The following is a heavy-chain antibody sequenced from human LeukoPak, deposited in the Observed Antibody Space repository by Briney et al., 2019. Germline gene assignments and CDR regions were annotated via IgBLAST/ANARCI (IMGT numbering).Heavy chain of an antibody. J-gene: IGHJ6*03. D-gene: IGHD3-3*01. V-gene: IGHV3-7*01. Sequence: PGGSLRLSCAASGVSFSSYWMTWVRQAPGKGLEWVANIKQDGSEKYYVDSVKGRFTISGDNAKNSLYLQMNSLRAEDTAVYYCAREPHDFWSGNYMDVWGKGTTVTVSS. CDR3: AREPHDFWSGNYMDV. CDR1: GVSFSSYW. CDR2: IKQDGSEK.